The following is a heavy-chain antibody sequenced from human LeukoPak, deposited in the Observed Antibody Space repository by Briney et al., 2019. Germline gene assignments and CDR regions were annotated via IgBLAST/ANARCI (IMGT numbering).Heavy chain of an antibody. V-gene: IGHV4-59*01. CDR2: IYYSGST. CDR1: GGSISSYY. D-gene: IGHD4-17*01. Sequence: SETLSLTCTVSGGSISSYYWSWIRQPPGKGLEWIGYIYYSGSTNYNPSLKSRVTISVDTSKNQFSLKLSSVTAADTAVYYCARACYGDSPFDYWGQGTLVTVSS. CDR3: ARACYGDSPFDY. J-gene: IGHJ4*02.